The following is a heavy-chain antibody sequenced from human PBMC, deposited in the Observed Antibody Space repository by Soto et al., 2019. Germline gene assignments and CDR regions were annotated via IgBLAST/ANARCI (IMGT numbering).Heavy chain of an antibody. D-gene: IGHD4-17*01. CDR2: VSANNINT. J-gene: IGHJ3*02. Sequence: LRLSCVASGFTFSTYAMSWVRQAPGKGLEWVSAVSANNINTYYTDSVKGRFSISRDNSINLLYLQMNSLRTEDTAVYYCAHPRGYGVFDAYDIWGQGTMVTVSS. V-gene: IGHV3-23*01. CDR1: GFTFSTYA. CDR3: AHPRGYGVFDAYDI.